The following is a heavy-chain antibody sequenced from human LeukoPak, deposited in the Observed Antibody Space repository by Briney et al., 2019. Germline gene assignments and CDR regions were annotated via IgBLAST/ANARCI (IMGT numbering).Heavy chain of an antibody. CDR2: ISAYNGDT. CDR1: GYIFTSYS. J-gene: IGHJ4*02. V-gene: IGHV1-18*01. Sequence: ASVKVSCKASGYIFTSYSISWVRQAPVQGLEWMGWISAYNGDTNYVQKFQGRVTMTTDTSTSTAYMELKSLRSDDTAVYYCARAIAVAPFDYWGQGTLVTVSS. CDR3: ARAIAVAPFDY. D-gene: IGHD6-19*01.